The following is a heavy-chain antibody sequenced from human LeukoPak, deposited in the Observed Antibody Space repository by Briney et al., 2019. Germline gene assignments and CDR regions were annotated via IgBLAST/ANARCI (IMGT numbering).Heavy chain of an antibody. V-gene: IGHV4-34*01. D-gene: IGHD1-1*01. CDR2: INHSGST. Sequence: GSLRLSCAASGFTFSSYWMSWVRQAPGKGLEWIGEINHSGSTNYNPSLKSRVTISVDTSKNQFSLKLTSVTAADTAVYYCARPLGQGNEYGMDVWGQGTTVTVSS. CDR3: ARPLGQGNEYGMDV. J-gene: IGHJ6*02. CDR1: GFTFSSYW.